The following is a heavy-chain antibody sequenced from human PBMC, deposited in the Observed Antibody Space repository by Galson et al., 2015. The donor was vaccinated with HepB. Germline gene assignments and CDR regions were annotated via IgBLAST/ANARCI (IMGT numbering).Heavy chain of an antibody. J-gene: IGHJ6*02. V-gene: IGHV1-2*02. CDR1: GYTFTGYY. Sequence: SVKVSCKASGYTFTGYYMHWVRQAPGQGLEWMGWINPNSGGTNYAQKFQGRVTMTRDTSISTAYMELSRLRSDDTAVYYCARSRVPAAIRYGMDVWGQGTTVTVSS. D-gene: IGHD2-2*02. CDR3: ARSRVPAAIRYGMDV. CDR2: INPNSGGT.